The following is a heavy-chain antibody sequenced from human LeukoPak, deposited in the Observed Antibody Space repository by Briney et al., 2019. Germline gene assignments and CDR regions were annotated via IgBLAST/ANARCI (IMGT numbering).Heavy chain of an antibody. CDR3: ARDHLPAYYDILTGTSNWFDP. CDR1: GFTFSSYA. V-gene: IGHV3-21*01. D-gene: IGHD3-9*01. CDR2: ISSSSSYI. Sequence: PGGSLRLSCAASGFTFSSYAMSWVRQAPGKGLEWVSSISSSSSYIYYADSVKGRFTISRDNAKNSLYLQMNSLRAEDTAVYYCARDHLPAYYDILTGTSNWFDPWGQGTLVTVSS. J-gene: IGHJ5*02.